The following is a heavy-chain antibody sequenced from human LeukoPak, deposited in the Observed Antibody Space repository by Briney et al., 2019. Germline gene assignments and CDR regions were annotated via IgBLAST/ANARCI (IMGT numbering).Heavy chain of an antibody. D-gene: IGHD6-13*01. CDR1: GFTFSSYE. CDR3: VCWDYSSSLYYMDV. J-gene: IGHJ6*03. V-gene: IGHV3-48*03. CDR2: ISSSGSTI. Sequence: PGGSLRLSCAASGFTFSSYEMNWVRQAPGKGLEWVSYISSSGSTIYYADSVKGRFTISRDNSKNTLYLQMNSLRAEDTAVYYCVCWDYSSSLYYMDVWGKGTTVTISS.